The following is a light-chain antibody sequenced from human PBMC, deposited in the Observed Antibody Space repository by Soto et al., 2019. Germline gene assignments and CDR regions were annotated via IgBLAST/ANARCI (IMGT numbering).Light chain of an antibody. Sequence: EIVLTQSTGTLSLSPGERATLSCRASQSVSSSYLAWYQQKPGQAPRLLIYGASSRATGIPDRFSGSGSGTVITLTISRLEPEDFAVYYCQQYGSKPPNTCGQGTKLEIK. CDR1: QSVSSSY. CDR2: GAS. J-gene: IGKJ2*01. V-gene: IGKV3-20*01. CDR3: QQYGSKPPNT.